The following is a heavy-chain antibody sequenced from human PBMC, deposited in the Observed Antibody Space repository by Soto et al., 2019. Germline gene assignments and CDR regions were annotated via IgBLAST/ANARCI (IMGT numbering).Heavy chain of an antibody. CDR3: AHRILRTVFGLVTTTAIYFDF. CDR1: GFSLTTSGVG. CDR2: IYWDDDK. Sequence: QITLNESGPTVVKPAETLTLTCTLSGFSLTTSGVGVGWIRQSPGKAPEWLALIYWDDDKRYSASLKSRLTINKDTSKNQVVLTMASVDPADTATYYCAHRILRTVFGLVTTTAIYFDFWGQGTPVVVSS. D-gene: IGHD3-3*01. V-gene: IGHV2-5*02. J-gene: IGHJ4*02.